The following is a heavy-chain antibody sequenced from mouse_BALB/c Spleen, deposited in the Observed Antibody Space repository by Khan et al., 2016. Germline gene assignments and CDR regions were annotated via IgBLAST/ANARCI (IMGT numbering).Heavy chain of an antibody. J-gene: IGHJ4*01. CDR1: GYSITSGYY. Sequence: VQLKESGPGLVKPSQSLSLTCSVTGYSITSGYYWNWIRQFPGNELEWMGYISYDGSNNYNPSLKNRISVTRDTSKNPFFLKLNSVTSEDTATYDCAPLIRLHSLAYWGQGTSGTVST. CDR3: APLIRLHSLAY. V-gene: IGHV3-6*02. CDR2: ISYDGSN. D-gene: IGHD1-2*01.